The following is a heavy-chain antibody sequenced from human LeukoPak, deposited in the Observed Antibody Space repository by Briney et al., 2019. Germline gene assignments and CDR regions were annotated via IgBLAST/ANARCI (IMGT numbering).Heavy chain of an antibody. V-gene: IGHV4-61*02. Sequence: PSETLSLTCTVSGGSISSGSYYWSWIRQPAGQGLEWIGRIYTSGSTNYNPSLKSRVTISVDTSKNQFSLKLSSVTAADTAVYYCARDEFYYDTSGYYPNYYYYMDVWGKGTTVTVSS. CDR3: ARDEFYYDTSGYYPNYYYYMDV. D-gene: IGHD3-22*01. CDR1: GGSISSGSYY. CDR2: IYTSGST. J-gene: IGHJ6*03.